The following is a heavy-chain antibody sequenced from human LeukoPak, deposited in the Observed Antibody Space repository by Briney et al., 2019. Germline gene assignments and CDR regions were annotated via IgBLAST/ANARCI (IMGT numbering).Heavy chain of an antibody. Sequence: SETLSLTCTVSGYSISSGYYWGWIRQPAGKGLEWIGRIYTSGSTNYNPSLESRVTMSVDTSKNQFSLKLISVTAADTAVYYCARSVLLWFGELPRNYESFDIWGQGTMVTVSS. CDR1: GYSISSGYY. V-gene: IGHV4-4*07. J-gene: IGHJ3*02. D-gene: IGHD3-10*01. CDR3: ARSVLLWFGELPRNYESFDI. CDR2: IYTSGST.